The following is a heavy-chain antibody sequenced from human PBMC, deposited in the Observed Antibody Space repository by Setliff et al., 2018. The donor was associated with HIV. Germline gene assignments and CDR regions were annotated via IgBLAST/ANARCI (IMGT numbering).Heavy chain of an antibody. CDR2: ISQSGTT. V-gene: IGHV4-34*01. D-gene: IGHD1-1*01. J-gene: IGHJ4*02. CDR3: ARGKGGIDGPVEFDN. CDR1: GGSFSGYS. Sequence: PSETLSLTCVVSGGSFSGYSWSWIRQSPGKGLEWIGEISQSGTTHYNPSLKRRVTISEDTSKSQLSMKLTSVAAADTAIYYCARGKGGIDGPVEFDNWGQGTPVTAPQ.